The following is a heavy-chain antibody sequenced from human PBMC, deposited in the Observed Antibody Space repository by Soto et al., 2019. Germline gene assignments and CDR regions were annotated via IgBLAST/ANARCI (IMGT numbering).Heavy chain of an antibody. CDR2: IGAYNGNT. Sequence: ASVKVSCKASGYTFTSDGTSWLRQAPGQGLEWMGWIGAYNGNTNYAQKLQCRVTMTTDTSTSTDYMELRSLRSDDTAVYYCVGYSSGCLSYWGQGTLGTVSS. CDR1: GYTFTSDG. CDR3: VGYSSGCLSY. V-gene: IGHV1-18*01. J-gene: IGHJ4*02. D-gene: IGHD6-19*01.